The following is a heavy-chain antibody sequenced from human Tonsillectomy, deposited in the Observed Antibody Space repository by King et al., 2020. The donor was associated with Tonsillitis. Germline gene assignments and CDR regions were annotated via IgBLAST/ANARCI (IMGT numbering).Heavy chain of an antibody. J-gene: IGHJ4*02. Sequence: VQLQQWGAGLLKPSETLSLTCAVYGGSFSDYYWSWIRQPPGKGLEWIGEINHSGSTNYNPSLKSRVTISVDTSKNQFSLKLTSVTAADTAVYYCARMSRSLGARPPRIRYFFDSWGQGTLVTVSS. CDR1: GGSFSDYY. V-gene: IGHV4-34*01. CDR2: INHSGST. D-gene: IGHD1-26*01. CDR3: ARMSRSLGARPPRIRYFFDS.